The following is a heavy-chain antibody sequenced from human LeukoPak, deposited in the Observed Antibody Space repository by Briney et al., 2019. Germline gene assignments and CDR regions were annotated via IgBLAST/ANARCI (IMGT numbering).Heavy chain of an antibody. J-gene: IGHJ4*02. CDR3: ARGVVSPNPYYFDY. CDR2: IYYSGST. V-gene: IGHV4-31*03. D-gene: IGHD4-23*01. CDR1: GGSISSGGYY. Sequence: PSETLSLTCTVSGGSISSGGYYWSWIRQHPGKGLEWIGYIYYSGSTYYNPSLKSRVTISVDTSKNQFSLKLSSVTAADTAVYYCARGVVSPNPYYFDYWGQGTLVTVSS.